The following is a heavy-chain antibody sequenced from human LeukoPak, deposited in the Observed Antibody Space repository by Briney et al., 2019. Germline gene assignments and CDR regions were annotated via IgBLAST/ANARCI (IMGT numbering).Heavy chain of an antibody. V-gene: IGHV4-59*01. CDR2: IYYSGST. CDR3: ARLYYDILTFDY. Sequence: SETLSLTCTVSGGSISSYYWSWIRQPPGKGLEWIGYIYYSGSTNYNPSLKSRVTISVDTSKNQFSLKLSSVTAADTAVYYCARLYYDILTFDYWGQGTLVTVPS. CDR1: GGSISSYY. D-gene: IGHD3-9*01. J-gene: IGHJ4*02.